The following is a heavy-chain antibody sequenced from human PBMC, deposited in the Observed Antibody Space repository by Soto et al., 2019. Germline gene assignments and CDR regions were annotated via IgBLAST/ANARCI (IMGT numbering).Heavy chain of an antibody. V-gene: IGHV1-46*01. CDR1: GDTFTSDY. CDR2: IDPSGAST. D-gene: IGHD1-26*01. J-gene: IGHJ4*02. Sequence: ASVKVSCKASGDTFTSDYMHWERQAPGQGLEWMGVIDPSGASTSYAQKFQGRVTMTRDTSTSTVYMELRSLRSEDTAVYFCAREGGAGRFLDYWGLGTLVTVSS. CDR3: AREGGAGRFLDY.